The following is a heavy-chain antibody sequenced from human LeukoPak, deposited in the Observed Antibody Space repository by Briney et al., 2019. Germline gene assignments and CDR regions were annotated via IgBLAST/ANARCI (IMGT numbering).Heavy chain of an antibody. Sequence: GASVKVSCKASGGTFSSYAISWVRQAPGQGLEWMGGIIPIFGTANYAQKFQGKVTITTDESTSTAYMELSSLRSEDTAVYYCARGPDCSSTSCSPAYYYYYYMDVWGKGTTVTVSS. CDR2: IIPIFGTA. J-gene: IGHJ6*03. V-gene: IGHV1-69*05. CDR3: ARGPDCSSTSCSPAYYYYYYMDV. D-gene: IGHD2-2*01. CDR1: GGTFSSYA.